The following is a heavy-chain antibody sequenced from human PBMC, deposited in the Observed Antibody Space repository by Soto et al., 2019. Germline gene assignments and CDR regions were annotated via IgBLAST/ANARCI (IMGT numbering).Heavy chain of an antibody. CDR1: GGSLRGATYS. CDR3: ARSREFDY. J-gene: IGHJ4*02. CDR2: IFPRGTT. V-gene: IGHV4-30-2*01. Sequence: DTLSHPCGVPGGSLRGATYSWNWIRQPPRKGLEGIGYIFPRGTTYNNPSQKSRVTISIDGSKNQFALSLRSWTGADTAVYYCARSREFDYWSQGTMVTVSS.